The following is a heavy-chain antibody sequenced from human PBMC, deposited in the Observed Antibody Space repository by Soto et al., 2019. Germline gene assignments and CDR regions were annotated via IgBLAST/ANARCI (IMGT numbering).Heavy chain of an antibody. CDR3: ARQVPIGSWFDS. D-gene: IGHD3-10*01. CDR1: GGSISSSSYY. J-gene: IGHJ5*01. CDR2: IFYSGST. Sequence: QLQLQESGPGLVKPSETLYLTCTVSGGSISSSSYYWGWIRQPPGKGLEWIGSIFYSGSTYYNPSLKSRVTISVDTSKNQFSLRLSSVTAADTAVYYCARQVPIGSWFDSWGQGTLVPVSS. V-gene: IGHV4-39*01.